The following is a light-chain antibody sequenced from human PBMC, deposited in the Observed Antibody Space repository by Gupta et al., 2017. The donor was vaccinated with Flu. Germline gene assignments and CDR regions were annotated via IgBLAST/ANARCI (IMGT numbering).Light chain of an antibody. CDR3: QAWDSNTDFYV. CDR1: KLGDKN. J-gene: IGLJ1*01. CDR2: DDD. V-gene: IGLV3-1*01. Sequence: ELPQPPSASVSPGQTASITCSGDKLGDKNVCWYQQKPGQSPVLVIYDDDKRPSGIPERFSGSNSGNTATLTISGTQAGDEADYYCQAWDSNTDFYVFGTGTRVTVL.